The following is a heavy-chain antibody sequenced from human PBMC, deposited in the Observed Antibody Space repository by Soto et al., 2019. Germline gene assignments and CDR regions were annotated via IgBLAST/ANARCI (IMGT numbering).Heavy chain of an antibody. CDR1: GYTFTSYG. CDR2: ISAYNGNT. D-gene: IGHD3-16*01. V-gene: IGHV1-18*01. J-gene: IGHJ5*02. Sequence: GASVKVSCKASGYTFTSYGISWVRQAPGQGLEWMGWISAYNGNTNYAQKLQGRVTMTTDTSTSTAYLELRSLRSDDTAVYYCARESFRTPGDGDWFDPWGQGTLVTVSS. CDR3: ARESFRTPGDGDWFDP.